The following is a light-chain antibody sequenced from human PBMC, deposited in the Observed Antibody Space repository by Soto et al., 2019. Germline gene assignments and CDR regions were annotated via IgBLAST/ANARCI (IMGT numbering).Light chain of an antibody. J-gene: IGLJ1*01. CDR2: DVT. CDR3: FSYAGSYTFGV. V-gene: IGLV2-11*01. CDR1: SSDVGGYNY. Sequence: QSALTQPRSVSGSPGQSVTISCTGTSSDVGGYNYVSWYQQHPGKAPKLMIYDVTKRPSGVPDRFSGSKSGNTASLTISWLQAEDEADYYFFSYAGSYTFGVFGTGTKLTVL.